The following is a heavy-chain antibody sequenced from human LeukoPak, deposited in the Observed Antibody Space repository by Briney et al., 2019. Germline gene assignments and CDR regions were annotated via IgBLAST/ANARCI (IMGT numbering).Heavy chain of an antibody. V-gene: IGHV3-21*01. J-gene: IGHJ4*02. Sequence: GGSLRLSCAASGFTFSSYSMNWVRQAPGKGLEWVSSISSSSSYIYYADSVKGRFTISRDNAKNSLYLQMNSLRAGDTAVYYCARDAGRGYYDSSGYYYAFDYWGQGTLVTVSS. CDR2: ISSSSSYI. CDR1: GFTFSSYS. CDR3: ARDAGRGYYDSSGYYYAFDY. D-gene: IGHD3-22*01.